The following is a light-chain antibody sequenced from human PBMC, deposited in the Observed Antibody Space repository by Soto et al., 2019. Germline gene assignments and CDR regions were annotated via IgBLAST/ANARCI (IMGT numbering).Light chain of an antibody. CDR1: QSVSST. Sequence: EMVMTQSPATLSVSPGERATLSCRASQSVSSTLAWYQQKPGQAPRLLIYGASTRATGIPARLSGSGSGTDFTLTISSLQSEDFAVYYCQQYNNWPVTFGGGTKVDIK. CDR3: QQYNNWPVT. V-gene: IGKV3-15*01. CDR2: GAS. J-gene: IGKJ4*01.